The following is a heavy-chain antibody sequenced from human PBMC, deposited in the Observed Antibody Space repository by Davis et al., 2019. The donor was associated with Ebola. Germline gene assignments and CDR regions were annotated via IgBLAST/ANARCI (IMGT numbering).Heavy chain of an antibody. Sequence: GESLKISCAASGFTFSSYGMHWVRQAPGKGLEWVAVISYDGSNKYYADSVKGRFTISRDNSKNTLYLQMNSLRAEDTAAYYCAKDLVVVAATPFYYYYYGMDVWGQGTTVTVSS. V-gene: IGHV3-30*18. CDR2: ISYDGSNK. D-gene: IGHD2-15*01. CDR3: AKDLVVVAATPFYYYYYGMDV. CDR1: GFTFSSYG. J-gene: IGHJ6*02.